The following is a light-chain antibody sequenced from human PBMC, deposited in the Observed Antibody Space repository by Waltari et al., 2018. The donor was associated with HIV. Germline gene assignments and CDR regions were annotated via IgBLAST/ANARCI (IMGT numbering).Light chain of an antibody. J-gene: IGKJ3*01. CDR2: DVS. CDR3: DQYDNLPPT. Sequence: DIQMSHSPSSLSASVGYRVTNTFQACKDNSNHLNWYQQKPGKAPKFLIYDVSNLEIGVPSRFSGSGSGTDFTFTISSLQPEDIATYYCDQYDNLPPTFGPGTKVDIK. CDR1: KDNSNH. V-gene: IGKV1-33*01.